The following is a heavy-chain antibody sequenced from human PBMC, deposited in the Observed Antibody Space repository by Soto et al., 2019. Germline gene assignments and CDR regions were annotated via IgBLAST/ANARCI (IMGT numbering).Heavy chain of an antibody. V-gene: IGHV3-23*01. D-gene: IGHD6-13*01. CDR1: GFTFSSYA. CDR2: ISGSGGST. Sequence: EVQLLESGGGLVQPGGSLRLSCAASGFTFSSYAMSWVRQAPGKGLEWVSAISGSGGSTYYAGSVKGRFTISRDNSKNTLYLQMNSLRAEDTAVYYCAKVGYISSSFGMDVWGQGTTVTVSS. J-gene: IGHJ6*02. CDR3: AKVGYISSSFGMDV.